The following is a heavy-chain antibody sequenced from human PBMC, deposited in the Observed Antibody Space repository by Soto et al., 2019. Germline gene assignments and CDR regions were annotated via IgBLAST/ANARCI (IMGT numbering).Heavy chain of an antibody. V-gene: IGHV4-39*01. J-gene: IGHJ4*02. Sequence: QLQLQESGPGLVKPSETLSLTCTVSGGSISSSSYYWGWIRQPPGKGLEWIGSIYYSGSTYYNPSLKSRVTISVDTSKNQFSLKLSSVTAADTAVYYCASSRVWEYQLRLHYYFDYWGQGTLVTVSS. CDR3: ASSRVWEYQLRLHYYFDY. CDR2: IYYSGST. CDR1: GGSISSSSYY. D-gene: IGHD2-2*01.